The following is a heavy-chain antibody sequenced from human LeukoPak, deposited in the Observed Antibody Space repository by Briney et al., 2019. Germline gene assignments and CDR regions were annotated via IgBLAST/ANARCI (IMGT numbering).Heavy chain of an antibody. J-gene: IGHJ4*02. CDR3: ARDRRSGRAYSYGDH. Sequence: GGSLRLSCAASGFTFSSYWMSWVRQAPGKGLEWVANIKQDESEKYYVNSVKGRFTISRDNAKNSLYLQMNSLRAEDTAVYYCARDRRSGRAYSYGDHWGQGTLVTVSS. CDR1: GFTFSSYW. CDR2: IKQDESEK. D-gene: IGHD5-18*01. V-gene: IGHV3-7*01.